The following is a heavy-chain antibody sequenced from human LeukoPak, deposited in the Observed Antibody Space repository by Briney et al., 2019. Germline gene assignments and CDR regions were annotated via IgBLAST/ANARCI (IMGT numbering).Heavy chain of an antibody. J-gene: IGHJ4*02. CDR2: IYPGDSDT. CDR3: ARGIAVAGPHFDY. Sequence: GESLKISCKGSGYSFTSYWIGWVRQMPGKGLEWMGIIYPGDSDTRYSPSFQGQVTISADKSISTAYLQWSSLKASDTAVYYCARGIAVAGPHFDYWGQGTLVTVSS. V-gene: IGHV5-51*01. D-gene: IGHD6-19*01. CDR1: GYSFTSYW.